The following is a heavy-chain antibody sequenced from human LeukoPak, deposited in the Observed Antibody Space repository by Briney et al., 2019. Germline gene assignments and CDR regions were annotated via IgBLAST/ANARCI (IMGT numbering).Heavy chain of an antibody. D-gene: IGHD3-10*01. CDR3: AKEVITMVRAVFGY. J-gene: IGHJ4*02. CDR1: GFTFSSYG. V-gene: IGHV3-30*18. Sequence: PGRSLRLSCAASGFTFSSYGMHWVRQAPGKGLEWVAVISYDGSNKYYADSVKGRFTISRDNSKNTLYLQMNSLRAEDTAVYYCAKEVITMVRAVFGYWGQGTLVTVSS. CDR2: ISYDGSNK.